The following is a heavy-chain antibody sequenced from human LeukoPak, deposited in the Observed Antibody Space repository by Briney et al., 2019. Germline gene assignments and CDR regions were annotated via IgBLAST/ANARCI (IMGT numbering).Heavy chain of an antibody. CDR3: ASMSSSWPTRFDY. Sequence: GGSLRLSCAASGFTFSSYGMSWVRQAPGKGLEWVSAISGSGGSTYYADSVKGRFTISRDNSKNTLYLQMNSLRAEDTAVYNCASMSSSWPTRFDYWGQGTLVTVSS. CDR1: GFTFSSYG. CDR2: ISGSGGST. V-gene: IGHV3-23*01. J-gene: IGHJ4*02. D-gene: IGHD6-13*01.